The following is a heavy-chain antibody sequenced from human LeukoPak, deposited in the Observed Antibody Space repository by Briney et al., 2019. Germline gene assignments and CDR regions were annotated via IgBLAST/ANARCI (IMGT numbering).Heavy chain of an antibody. CDR3: ARHRGSGSAIYGMDV. CDR2: IYYSGSI. J-gene: IGHJ6*02. CDR1: GGSISSYY. V-gene: IGHV4-59*08. Sequence: SETLSLTCTVSGGSISSYYWSWIRQPPGKGLEWIGYIYYSGSINYNPSLKSRVTISVDTSKNQFSLKLSSVTAADTAVYYCARHRGSGSAIYGMDVWGQGTTVTVSS. D-gene: IGHD3-3*01.